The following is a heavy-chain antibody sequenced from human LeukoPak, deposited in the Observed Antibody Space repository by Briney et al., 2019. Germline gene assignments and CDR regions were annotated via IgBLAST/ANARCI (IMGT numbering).Heavy chain of an antibody. V-gene: IGHV3-20*04. D-gene: IGHD3-10*01. CDR1: GFTFDDYG. CDR3: ARDKRYYYGSGSSD. J-gene: IGHJ4*02. Sequence: GGSLRLSCAASGFTFDDYGMNWVRQAPGKGLEWVSGINWNGGGTGYADSVKGRFTISRDNAKNSLYVQMNSLRAEDTALYYCARDKRYYYGSGSSDWGQGTLVTVCS. CDR2: INWNGGGT.